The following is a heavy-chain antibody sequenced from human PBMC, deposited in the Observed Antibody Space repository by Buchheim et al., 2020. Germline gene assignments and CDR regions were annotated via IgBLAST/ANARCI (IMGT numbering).Heavy chain of an antibody. V-gene: IGHV3-53*02. Sequence: EVQLVETGGGLIQPGGSLRLSCAASGFTVSTNYMSWVRQAPGKGLEWVSVIYTGGDTYYADSVKGRFTISRDNSKNTVHLQMNSLRAEDTAVYFCARDAGYSSGWFNFDCWGQGTL. CDR1: GFTVSTNY. D-gene: IGHD6-19*01. J-gene: IGHJ4*02. CDR2: IYTGGDT. CDR3: ARDAGYSSGWFNFDC.